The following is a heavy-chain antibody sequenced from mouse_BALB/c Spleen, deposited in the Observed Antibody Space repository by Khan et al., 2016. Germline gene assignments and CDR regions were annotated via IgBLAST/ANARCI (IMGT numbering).Heavy chain of an antibody. CDR3: ARRPLGRGYFDY. CDR2: INPSTGYT. J-gene: IGHJ2*01. CDR1: GYTFTSYW. Sequence: QVQLKQSGAELAKPGASVKMSCKASGYTFTSYWMHWVKQRPGQGLEWIGYINPSTGYTEYNQKFKDKATLTADKSSSTAYMQLSSLTSEDSAVSYCARRPLGRGYFDYWGQGTTLTVSS. D-gene: IGHD4-1*01. V-gene: IGHV1-7*01.